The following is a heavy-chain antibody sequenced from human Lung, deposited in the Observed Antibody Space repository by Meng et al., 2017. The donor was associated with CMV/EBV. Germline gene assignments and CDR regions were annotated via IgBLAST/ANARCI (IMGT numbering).Heavy chain of an antibody. D-gene: IGHD3-10*01. J-gene: IGHJ5*02. CDR2: IHSSGST. Sequence: RQESGPGRVKPSQTLSLTCTVSGGSISSGGYYWSWIRQHPGKGLGWIGYIHSSGSTYYNPSLRSRLTISVDTSKNQFSLKLSSVTAADTAVYYCARASYGSGSPLGESWFDPWGQGTLVTVSS. CDR3: ARASYGSGSPLGESWFDP. V-gene: IGHV4-31*03. CDR1: GGSISSGGYY.